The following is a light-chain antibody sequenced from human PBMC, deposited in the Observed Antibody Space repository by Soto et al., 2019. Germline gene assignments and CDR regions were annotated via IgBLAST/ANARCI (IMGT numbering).Light chain of an antibody. Sequence: QSALTQPASVSGSPGQSMTISCTGTSSDVGGYNYVSWYQQHPGRAPKLMIYEVSNRPSGVSNRFSGSKSGNTASPTISGLQIEDEADYYCSSYTTSTTLVFGTGTKVTVL. CDR1: SSDVGGYNY. CDR3: SSYTTSTTLV. J-gene: IGLJ1*01. V-gene: IGLV2-14*01. CDR2: EVS.